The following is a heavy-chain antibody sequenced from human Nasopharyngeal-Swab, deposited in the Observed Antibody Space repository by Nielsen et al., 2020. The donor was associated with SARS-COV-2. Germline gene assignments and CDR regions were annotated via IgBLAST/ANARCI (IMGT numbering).Heavy chain of an antibody. V-gene: IGHV3-23*01. CDR3: ARKDVFAYGVDAFDI. CDR2: VTGSGYGT. D-gene: IGHD3-10*01. CDR1: GFTFSSYA. Sequence: GESLMISCAASGFTFSSYAMTWVRQAPGKGLEWVSAVTGSGYGTDYADSVKGRFTISRDNAKNTLYLQMNSLRAEDTAVYYCARKDVFAYGVDAFDIWGQGTMVTVSS. J-gene: IGHJ3*02.